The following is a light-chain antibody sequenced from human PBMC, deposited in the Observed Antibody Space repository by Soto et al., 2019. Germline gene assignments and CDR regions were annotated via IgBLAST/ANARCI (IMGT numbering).Light chain of an antibody. Sequence: EIVLTQSPGTLSLSPGERATLSCRASQSVGSSYLAWYQQKPGQAPRLLMYGASSRATGIPDRFNGSGSGTDLSLTISRLEPEDFAVYYCQQYSSAPRTFGQGTKVDIK. J-gene: IGKJ1*01. V-gene: IGKV3-20*01. CDR1: QSVGSSY. CDR2: GAS. CDR3: QQYSSAPRT.